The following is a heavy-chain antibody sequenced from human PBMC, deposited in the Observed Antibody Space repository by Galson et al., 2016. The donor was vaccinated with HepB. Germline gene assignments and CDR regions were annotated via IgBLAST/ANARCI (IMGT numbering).Heavy chain of an antibody. V-gene: IGHV3-74*01. CDR1: GFTFSSYW. Sequence: SLRLSCAASGFTFSSYWMHWVRQAPGKGLVWVSRIKSDGGDTIYADPVTGRFTISRDNSKNTLYLQMNSLRYEDTAVYYCAKAATPVFYYHGMDVWGQGTTVTVSS. J-gene: IGHJ6*02. CDR3: AKAATPVFYYHGMDV. CDR2: IKSDGGDT.